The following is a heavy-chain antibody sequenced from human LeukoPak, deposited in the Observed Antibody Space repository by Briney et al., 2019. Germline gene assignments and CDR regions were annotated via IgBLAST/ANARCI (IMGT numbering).Heavy chain of an antibody. CDR2: IKQDGSQI. V-gene: IGHV3-7*01. J-gene: IGHJ4*02. Sequence: PGGSLRLSCAASGFTFSSYSMNWVRQAPGKGLEWVANIKQDGSQIYYVDSVKGRFTISRDNAKNSLYLQMNSLRAEDTAVHYCARVRDYGDYAPHFDYWGQGTLVTVSS. CDR1: GFTFSSYS. CDR3: ARVRDYGDYAPHFDY. D-gene: IGHD4-17*01.